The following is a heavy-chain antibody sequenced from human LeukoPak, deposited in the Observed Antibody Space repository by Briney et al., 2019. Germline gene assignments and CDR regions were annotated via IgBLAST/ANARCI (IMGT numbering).Heavy chain of an antibody. CDR1: GFTFDDYA. J-gene: IGHJ4*02. Sequence: GGSLRLFCAASGFTFDDYAMHWVRQAPGKGLEWVSLISGDGGSTYYADSVKGRFTISRDNSKNSLYLQMNSLRTEDTALYYCAKGPYDYVWGSSYFDYWGQGTLVTVSS. CDR2: ISGDGGST. CDR3: AKGPYDYVWGSSYFDY. V-gene: IGHV3-43*02. D-gene: IGHD3-16*01.